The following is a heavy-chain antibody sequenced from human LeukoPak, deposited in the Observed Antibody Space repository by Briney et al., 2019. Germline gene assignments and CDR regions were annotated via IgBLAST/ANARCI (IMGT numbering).Heavy chain of an antibody. D-gene: IGHD3-22*01. CDR2: ISYDGSNN. Sequence: GGSLRLSCAASGFTFSSYGMHWVRQAPGKGLEWVAVISYDGSNNYYADSVKGRFTISRDNSKNTLYLQMNNLRAEDTALYYCAKISGYYPFDHWGQGTLVTVSS. CDR1: GFTFSSYG. V-gene: IGHV3-30*18. J-gene: IGHJ4*02. CDR3: AKISGYYPFDH.